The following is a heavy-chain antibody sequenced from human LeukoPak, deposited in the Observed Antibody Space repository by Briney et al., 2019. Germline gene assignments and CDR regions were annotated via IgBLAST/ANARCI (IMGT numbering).Heavy chain of an antibody. CDR1: GGSISSNSYY. D-gene: IGHD3-22*01. Sequence: SETLSLTCTVSGGSISSNSYYWGWIRQPPGKGLKWIGSIYYSGSTYYNPSLKSRVTISVDTSKNQFSLKLSSVTAADTAVYYCAGITMIVVPTRVDPWGQGTLVTVSS. J-gene: IGHJ5*02. CDR3: AGITMIVVPTRVDP. CDR2: IYYSGST. V-gene: IGHV4-39*07.